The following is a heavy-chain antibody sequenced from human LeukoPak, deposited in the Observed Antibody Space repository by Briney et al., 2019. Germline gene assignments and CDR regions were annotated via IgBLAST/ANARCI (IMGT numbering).Heavy chain of an antibody. D-gene: IGHD3-10*01. CDR3: VKVRSGWDFDY. CDR2: ISSNGGST. J-gene: IGHJ4*02. CDR1: GFTFSSYA. V-gene: IGHV3-64D*06. Sequence: GGSLGLSCSASGFTFSSYAMHWVRQAPGKGLEYVSAISSNGGSTYYADSVKGRFTISRDNSKNTLYLQMSSLRAEDTAVYYCVKVRSGWDFDYWGQGTLVTVSS.